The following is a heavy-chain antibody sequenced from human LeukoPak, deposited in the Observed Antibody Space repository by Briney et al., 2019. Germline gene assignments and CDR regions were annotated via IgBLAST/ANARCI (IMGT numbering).Heavy chain of an antibody. CDR3: ARQGSGSYNRGGIDS. CDR2: IYYSGST. Sequence: SETLSLTCTVPGGSVSSSSSYWGWIRQPPGKGLEWIGNIYYSGSTYYNPSLKSRVTISVDTSKNQFSLKLSSVTAADTAVYYCARQGSGSYNRGGIDSWGQGSLVTVSS. J-gene: IGHJ4*02. V-gene: IGHV4-39*01. CDR1: GGSVSSSSSY. D-gene: IGHD1-26*01.